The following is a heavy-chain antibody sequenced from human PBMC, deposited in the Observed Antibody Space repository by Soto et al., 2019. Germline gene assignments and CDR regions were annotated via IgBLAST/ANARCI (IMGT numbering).Heavy chain of an antibody. D-gene: IGHD1-26*01. CDR3: ARSSGTSYIWFDP. J-gene: IGHJ5*02. CDR1: GYTFNSYG. CDR2: ISAYDGDT. V-gene: IGHV1-18*01. Sequence: QVQLVQSGAEVKKPGASVKVSCKASGYTFNSYGISWLRQAPGQGLEWMGWISAYDGDTKYVQKCQGRVTMTTDTSTSTANMEVRSLRSDDTAVYYCARSSGTSYIWFDPWGQGTLVTVSS.